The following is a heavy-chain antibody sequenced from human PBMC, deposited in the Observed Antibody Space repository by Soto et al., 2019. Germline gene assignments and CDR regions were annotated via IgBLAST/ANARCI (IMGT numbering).Heavy chain of an antibody. CDR2: ISANTGNT. D-gene: IGHD1-26*01. CDR3: ARDGRYSGSYGGYYFDY. J-gene: IGHJ4*02. V-gene: IGHV1-18*01. CDR1: GYTFTSYG. Sequence: QVQLVQSGAEVKKPGASVKVSGKASGYTFTSYGISWVRQAPGQGLEWMGWISANTGNTNFAQKLQGRVTMTTDTSTSTAYMELRSLRSDDTAVYYCARDGRYSGSYGGYYFDYWGQGTLVTVSS.